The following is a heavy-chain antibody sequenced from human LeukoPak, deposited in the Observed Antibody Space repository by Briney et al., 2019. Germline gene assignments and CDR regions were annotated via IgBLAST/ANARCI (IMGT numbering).Heavy chain of an antibody. CDR2: VRFGGSGK. CDR1: GFILRDYG. D-gene: IGHD3-16*01. Sequence: PGGSLRLSCTASGFILRDYGMHWVRQAPGKGLEWVAFVRFGGSGKYYADSVKGRFIISRDDSENTLYLQLNSLRVEDTGLYYCAKEGGVGGLDYWGQGTPVTVSA. J-gene: IGHJ4*02. V-gene: IGHV3-30*02. CDR3: AKEGGVGGLDY.